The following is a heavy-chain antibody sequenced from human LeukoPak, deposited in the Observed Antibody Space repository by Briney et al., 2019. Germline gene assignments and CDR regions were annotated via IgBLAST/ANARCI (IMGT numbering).Heavy chain of an antibody. CDR1: GFTFSRYA. Sequence: GGSLRLSCAASGFTFSRYAMHWVRQAPGKGLEWVAVMSYDGSNEYYTDSVKGRFTISRDNSKNTLYLQMTSLRAEDTAVYYCVREVWSRIYFDYWSQGTQVTVSS. D-gene: IGHD1-1*01. V-gene: IGHV3-30-3*01. CDR2: MSYDGSNE. CDR3: VREVWSRIYFDY. J-gene: IGHJ4*02.